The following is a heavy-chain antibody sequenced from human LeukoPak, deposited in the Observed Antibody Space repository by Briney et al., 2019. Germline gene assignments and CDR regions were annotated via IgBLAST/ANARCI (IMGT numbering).Heavy chain of an antibody. D-gene: IGHD5-12*01. CDR3: ARADLGLGYSGYDLKSRNDY. J-gene: IGHJ4*02. CDR1: GYTFTSYA. V-gene: IGHV1-18*01. CDR2: ISAYNGNT. Sequence: ASVKVSCKASGYTFTSYAMHWVRQAPGQRLEWMGWISAYNGNTNYAQKLQGRVTMTTDTSTSTAYMELRSLRSDDTAVYYCARADLGLGYSGYDLKSRNDYWGQGTLVTVSS.